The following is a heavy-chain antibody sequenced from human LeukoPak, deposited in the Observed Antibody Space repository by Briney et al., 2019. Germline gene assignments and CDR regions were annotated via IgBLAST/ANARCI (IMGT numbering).Heavy chain of an antibody. J-gene: IGHJ4*02. D-gene: IGHD6-19*01. CDR1: RFNFISNW. CDR2: IKQDGSEK. V-gene: IGHV3-7*01. Sequence: GGSLRLSCAASRFNFISNWMSWVRQAPGKGLEWVANIKQDGSEKYYVDSVKGRFTISRDNAKNSLYLQMNRLRAEDTAVYYCASGHEYGWYQDHWGQGTLVTVSS. CDR3: ASGHEYGWYQDH.